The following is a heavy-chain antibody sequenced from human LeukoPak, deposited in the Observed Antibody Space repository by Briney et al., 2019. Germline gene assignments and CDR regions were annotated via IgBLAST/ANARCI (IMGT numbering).Heavy chain of an antibody. CDR1: GFTFSSYG. CDR2: ISHDGSNK. CDR3: AKDLGFGELLRSDAFDI. Sequence: PGRSLRLSCAASGFTFSSYGMHWVRQAPGKGPEWVAFISHDGSNKYYADSVKGRFTISRDNSKNTLYLQMNSLRAEDTAVYYCAKDLGFGELLRSDAFDIWGQGTMVTVSS. V-gene: IGHV3-30*18. D-gene: IGHD3-10*01. J-gene: IGHJ3*02.